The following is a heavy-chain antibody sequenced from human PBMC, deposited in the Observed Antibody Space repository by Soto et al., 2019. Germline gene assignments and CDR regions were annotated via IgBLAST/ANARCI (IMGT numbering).Heavy chain of an antibody. CDR2: IYHSGST. J-gene: IGHJ6*02. V-gene: IGHV4-4*02. CDR3: ARASGTSHYYYYGMDV. CDR1: GGSISSSNW. D-gene: IGHD2-2*01. Sequence: SETLSLTCAVSGGSISSSNWWSGVRQPPGKGLEWIGEIYHSGSTNYNPSLKSRVTISVDKSKNQFSLKLSSVTAADTAVYYCARASGTSHYYYYGMDVWGQGTTVTVSS.